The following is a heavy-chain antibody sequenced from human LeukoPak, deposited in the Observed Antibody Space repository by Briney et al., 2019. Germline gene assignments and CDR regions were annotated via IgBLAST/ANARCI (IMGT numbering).Heavy chain of an antibody. D-gene: IGHD6-13*01. CDR2: ISSSSYI. CDR3: ARTTSAAAKGYYYYMDV. J-gene: IGHJ6*03. CDR1: GFTFSSYS. V-gene: IGHV3-21*01. Sequence: GGSLRLSCAASGFTFSSYSMNWVRQAPGKGLEWVSSISSSSYIYYADSVKGRFTISRDNAKNSLYLQMNSLRAEDTAVYYCARTTSAAAKGYYYYMDVWGKGTTVTISS.